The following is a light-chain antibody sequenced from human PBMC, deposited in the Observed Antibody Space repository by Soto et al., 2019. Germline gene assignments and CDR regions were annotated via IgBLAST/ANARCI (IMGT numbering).Light chain of an antibody. CDR3: SSFTTINTVI. J-gene: IGLJ2*01. Sequence: QSALTQPASMSGSPGQSITISCTGTSSDVGGYDYVSWYQQLPGKAPKCILFEVINRPSGVSTRFSGSKSGNTASLTISGLQAEDEADYYCSSFTTINTVIFGGGTKVTVL. V-gene: IGLV2-14*01. CDR2: EVI. CDR1: SSDVGGYDY.